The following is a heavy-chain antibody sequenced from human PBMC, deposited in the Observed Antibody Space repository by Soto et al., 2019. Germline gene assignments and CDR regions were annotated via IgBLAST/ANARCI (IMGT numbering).Heavy chain of an antibody. Sequence: LRLSCAASGFTFSDYYMSWIRQAPGKGLEWVSYISSSGTTIFYADSLRGRFTISRDNAKKSLYLQMNSLRGEDTAVYYCAREPSNWNYCFDYWGQGTLVTVSS. CDR1: GFTFSDYY. D-gene: IGHD1-7*01. CDR3: AREPSNWNYCFDY. V-gene: IGHV3-11*01. CDR2: ISSSGTTI. J-gene: IGHJ4*02.